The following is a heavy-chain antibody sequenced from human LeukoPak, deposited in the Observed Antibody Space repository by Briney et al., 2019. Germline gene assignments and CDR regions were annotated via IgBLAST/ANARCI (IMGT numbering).Heavy chain of an antibody. CDR3: ARDLRGFSGGQLVREEDY. D-gene: IGHD6-13*01. Sequence: GGSLRLSCAASGFTFSDYYMSWIRQAPGKGLEWVSYISSSGSTIYYADSVKGRFTISRDNAKNSLYLQMNSLRAEDTAVYYCARDLRGFSGGQLVREEDYWGQGTLVTVSS. J-gene: IGHJ4*02. V-gene: IGHV3-11*01. CDR2: ISSSGSTI. CDR1: GFTFSDYY.